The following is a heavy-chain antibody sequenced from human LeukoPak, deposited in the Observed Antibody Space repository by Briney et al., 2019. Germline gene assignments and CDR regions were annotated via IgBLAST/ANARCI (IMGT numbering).Heavy chain of an antibody. V-gene: IGHV3-53*01. CDR1: GFSVTSNY. CDR2: LYSSGYT. J-gene: IGHJ4*02. CDR3: AKVRETAYYFDY. Sequence: GGSLTLSCAASGFSVTSNYMSWVRQAPGKGLEWVSVLYSSGYTKYADSVKGRFSISRDNSKNTLYLQMNSLRAEDTAVYYCAKVRETAYYFDYWGQGTLVTVSS.